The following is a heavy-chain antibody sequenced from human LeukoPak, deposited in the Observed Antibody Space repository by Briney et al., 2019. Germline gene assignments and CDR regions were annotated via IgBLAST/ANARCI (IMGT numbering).Heavy chain of an antibody. V-gene: IGHV4-34*01. J-gene: IGHJ4*02. CDR2: INHSGST. CDR3: ARASGSYGPLYYFDY. Sequence: PSETLSLTCAVYGGSFSGYYWSWIRQPPGKGLEWIGEINHSGSTNYNPSLKSRVTISVDTSKNQFSLKLSSVTAADTAVYYCARASGSYGPLYYFDYWGQGTLVTVSS. D-gene: IGHD5-18*01. CDR1: GGSFSGYY.